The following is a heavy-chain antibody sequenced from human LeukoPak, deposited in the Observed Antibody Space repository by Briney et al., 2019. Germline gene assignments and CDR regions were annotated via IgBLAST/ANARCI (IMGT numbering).Heavy chain of an antibody. V-gene: IGHV4-31*03. D-gene: IGHD3-22*01. CDR2: ISYSGTT. J-gene: IGHJ4*02. CDR3: AAYDSSGYYILADY. Sequence: SQTLSLTCTVSGASISSGGHYWSWIRQPPGKGLEWIGYISYSGTTYYNPSLKSRVTISMDTSKNQFSLNLRSVTAADTAAYYCAAYDSSGYYILADYWGQGTLVTVPS. CDR1: GASISSGGHY.